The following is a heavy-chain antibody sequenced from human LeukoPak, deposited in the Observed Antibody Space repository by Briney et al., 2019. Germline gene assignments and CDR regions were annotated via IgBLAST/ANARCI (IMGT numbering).Heavy chain of an antibody. Sequence: SVKLSRKASGYTFTGYYMHWVRQAPGPGIEWMGRINPNSGGTNYAQKFQGRVTMTRDTSISTAYMELSRLRSDDTDVYYCARSNYYGSGRYWYFDLWGRGTLVTVSS. CDR1: GYTFTGYY. CDR3: ARSNYYGSGRYWYFDL. V-gene: IGHV1-2*02. D-gene: IGHD3-10*01. J-gene: IGHJ2*01. CDR2: INPNSGGT.